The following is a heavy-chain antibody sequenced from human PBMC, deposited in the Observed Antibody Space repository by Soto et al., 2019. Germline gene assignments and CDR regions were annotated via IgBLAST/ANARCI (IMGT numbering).Heavy chain of an antibody. CDR1: GYTFTSYA. CDR2: INAGNGNT. D-gene: IGHD1-7*01. CDR3: ARGGLELRGYYFDY. V-gene: IGHV1-3*01. Sequence: QVPLVQSGAEVKKPGASVKVSCKASGYTFTSYAMHWVRQAPGQRLEWMGWINAGNGNTKYSQKFQGRVTITRDTSASTAYMELSSLRSEDTAVYYCARGGLELRGYYFDYWGQGTLVTVSS. J-gene: IGHJ4*02.